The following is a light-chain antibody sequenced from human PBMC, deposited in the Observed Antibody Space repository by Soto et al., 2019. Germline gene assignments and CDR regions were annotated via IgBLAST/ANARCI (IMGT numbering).Light chain of an antibody. CDR1: QSVSRH. CDR2: DAS. CDR3: QHRHNWPIT. V-gene: IGKV3-11*01. J-gene: IGKJ4*01. Sequence: EIVLTQSPATLSLSPGERATLSCRASQSVSRHLVWYRQKPGQAPRLLIYDASNRATGIPARFSGSGSGTDFPLTISSLEPEDFAVYYCQHRHNWPITFGGGTKVEIK.